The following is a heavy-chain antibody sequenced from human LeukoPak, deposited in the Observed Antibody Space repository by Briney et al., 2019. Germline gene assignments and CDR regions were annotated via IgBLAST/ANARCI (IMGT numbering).Heavy chain of an antibody. CDR3: AREYYGDYGHDAFDI. CDR1: GGTFSSYA. Sequence: GASVKVSCKASGGTFSSYAISWVRQAPGQGLEWMGGIIPIFGTANYAQKFQGRVTITADESTSTAYMELSSLRSEDTAVYYCAREYYGDYGHDAFDIWGQGTMVTVSS. CDR2: IIPIFGTA. V-gene: IGHV1-69*13. J-gene: IGHJ3*02. D-gene: IGHD4-17*01.